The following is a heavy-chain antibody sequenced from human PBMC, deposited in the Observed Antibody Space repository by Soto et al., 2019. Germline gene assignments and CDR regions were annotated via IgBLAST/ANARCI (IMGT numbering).Heavy chain of an antibody. Sequence: LRLSCAASGFTFSSYAMHWVRQAPGKGLEWVAVISYDGSNKYYADSVKGRFTISRDNSKNTLYLQMNSLRAEDTAVYYCARVFRHLEKNYYYYGMDVWGPGTTVTVS. V-gene: IGHV3-30-3*01. CDR2: ISYDGSNK. CDR1: GFTFSSYA. CDR3: ARVFRHLEKNYYYYGMDV. D-gene: IGHD3-10*01. J-gene: IGHJ6*02.